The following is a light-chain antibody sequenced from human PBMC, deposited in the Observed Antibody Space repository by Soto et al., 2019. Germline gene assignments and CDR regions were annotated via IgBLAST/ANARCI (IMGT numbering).Light chain of an antibody. CDR1: SSDVGGYNY. V-gene: IGLV2-8*01. Sequence: QSALTQPPSASGSPGQSVTISCTGTSSDVGGYNYVSWYQQHPGKAPKLMIYDVSQRPSGVPDRFSGSKSGNTASLTVSGLQAEDEAYYYCSSYAGRKEVFGGGTKLTVL. CDR3: SSYAGRKEV. CDR2: DVS. J-gene: IGLJ3*02.